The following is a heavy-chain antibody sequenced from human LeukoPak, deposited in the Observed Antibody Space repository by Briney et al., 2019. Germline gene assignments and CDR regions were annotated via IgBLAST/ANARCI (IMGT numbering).Heavy chain of an antibody. Sequence: GGSLRFSCSASGFTFSSHWMTWVRQAPGKGLEWVAEINQDGSGKYYVDSVKGRFTISRDNAKNSLYLQMNSLRAEDTAVYYCARDPHYGAFDIWGQGTMVTVSS. CDR2: INQDGSGK. J-gene: IGHJ3*02. V-gene: IGHV3-7*01. D-gene: IGHD3-16*01. CDR3: ARDPHYGAFDI. CDR1: GFTFSSHW.